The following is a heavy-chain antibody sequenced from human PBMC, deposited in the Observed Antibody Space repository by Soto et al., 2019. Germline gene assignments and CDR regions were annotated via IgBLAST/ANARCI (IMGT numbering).Heavy chain of an antibody. CDR1: GGSISSGGYY. Sequence: SDTLSLTCTVSGGSISSGGYYWSWIRQHPGKGLEWIGYIYYSGSTYYNPSLKSRVTISVDTSKNQFSLKLSSVTAADTAVYYCASNYCSSTSCYAWFDPWGQGTLVTVSS. V-gene: IGHV4-31*03. CDR2: IYYSGST. J-gene: IGHJ5*02. D-gene: IGHD2-2*01. CDR3: ASNYCSSTSCYAWFDP.